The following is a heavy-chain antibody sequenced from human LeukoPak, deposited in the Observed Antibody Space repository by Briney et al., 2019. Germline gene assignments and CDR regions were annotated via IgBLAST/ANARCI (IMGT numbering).Heavy chain of an antibody. CDR2: IRYDGSNK. CDR3: VGYSSSWHYRPLNYFDY. J-gene: IGHJ4*02. Sequence: GGSLRLSCAASGFTFSSYGMHWVRQAPAKGLEWAAFIRYDGSNKYYADSVKGRFTISRDNSKNTLYLQMNSLRAEDTAVYYCVGYSSSWHYRPLNYFDYWGQGTLVTVSS. V-gene: IGHV3-30*02. CDR1: GFTFSSYG. D-gene: IGHD6-13*01.